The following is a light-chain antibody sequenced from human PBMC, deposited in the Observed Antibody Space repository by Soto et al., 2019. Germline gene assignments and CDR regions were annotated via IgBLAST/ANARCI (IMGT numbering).Light chain of an antibody. CDR2: KVS. CDR1: QTLVHSDGNTY. V-gene: IGKV2-30*02. J-gene: IGKJ5*01. CDR3: RQGSYWPQVT. Sequence: DVVMTQSPLSLPVTLGQPASISCRSSQTLVHSDGNTYLIWFHQRPGQPPRRLIYKVSKRDSGVPDRFSGSGSGTDFTLKISRVEAEDVGVYYCRQGSYWPQVTFGQGTRLEIK.